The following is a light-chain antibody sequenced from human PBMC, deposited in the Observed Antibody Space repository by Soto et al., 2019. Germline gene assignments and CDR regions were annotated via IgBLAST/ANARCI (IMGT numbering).Light chain of an antibody. V-gene: IGKV1-39*01. CDR2: AAS. CDR3: QQSYSTPYT. J-gene: IGKJ2*01. Sequence: DIQMTQSPSSLSASVGDRVTITCRASQSISSYLNWYQQKPGKAPKLLIYAASSLQSGFPSRFSGSGSGTDFTLTISSLQPEDFATYYCQQSYSTPYTFGQGTKLEMK. CDR1: QSISSY.